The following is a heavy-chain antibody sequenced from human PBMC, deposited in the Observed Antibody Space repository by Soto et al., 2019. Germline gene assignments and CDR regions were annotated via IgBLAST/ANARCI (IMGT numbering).Heavy chain of an antibody. CDR3: ARIAVAGTHWLTDGMDA. CDR1: GYTFTSYG. V-gene: IGHV1-18*04. CDR2: ISAYNGNT. J-gene: IGHJ6*02. D-gene: IGHD6-19*01. Sequence: ASVKVSCKASGYTFTSYGISWVRQAPGQGLEWMGWISAYNGNTKYAQKLQGRVTMTTDTSTSTAYMELRSLRSEDTAGYYCARIAVAGTHWLTDGMDAWGQGTTVTVSS.